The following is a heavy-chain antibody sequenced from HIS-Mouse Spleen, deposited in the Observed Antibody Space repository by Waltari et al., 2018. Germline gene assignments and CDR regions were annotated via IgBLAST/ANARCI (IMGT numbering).Heavy chain of an antibody. D-gene: IGHD6-13*01. CDR3: ARAAAAGQDY. J-gene: IGHJ4*02. CDR1: GYSISSGYY. Sequence: QVQLQESGPGLVKPSETLSLTCTVSGYSISSGYYWGWIRQPPGKGLEWIGSIYHSGSTYYNPSLNSRVTISVDTSKNQFSLKLSSVTAADTAVYYCARAAAAGQDYWGQGTLVTVSS. V-gene: IGHV4-38-2*02. CDR2: IYHSGST.